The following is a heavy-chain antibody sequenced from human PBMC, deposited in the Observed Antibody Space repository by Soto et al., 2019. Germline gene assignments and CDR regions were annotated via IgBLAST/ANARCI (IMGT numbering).Heavy chain of an antibody. J-gene: IGHJ4*02. V-gene: IGHV5-10-1*03. CDR2: IDPSDSYT. CDR3: ASRFSSEGRELDY. CDR1: GYSFTSYW. D-gene: IGHD6-25*01. Sequence: EVQLVQSGAEVKKPGESLRISCKGSGYSFTSYWISWVRQMPGQGLAWMGRIDPSDSYTNYSPSFQGHVTISADKSISTAYLQWSSRKAADTAMYYCASRFSSEGRELDYWGQGTLVTVSA.